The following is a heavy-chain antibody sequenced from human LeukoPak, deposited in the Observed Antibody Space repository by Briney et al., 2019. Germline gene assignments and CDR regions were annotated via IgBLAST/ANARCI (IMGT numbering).Heavy chain of an antibody. CDR1: GGSISSGDYY. D-gene: IGHD6-6*01. J-gene: IGHJ4*02. CDR2: IYYSGST. V-gene: IGHV4-30-4*08. Sequence: PSQTLSLTCTVSGGSISSGDYYWSWIRQPPGKGLEWIGYIYYSGSTYYNPSLESRVTISVDTSKNQFSLKLSSVTAAVTAVYYCAGASGGSSSYDYWGQGTLVTVSS. CDR3: AGASGGSSSYDY.